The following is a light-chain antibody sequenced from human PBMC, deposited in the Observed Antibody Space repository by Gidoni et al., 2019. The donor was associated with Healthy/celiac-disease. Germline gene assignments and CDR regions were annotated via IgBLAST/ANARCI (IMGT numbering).Light chain of an antibody. Sequence: QSALTQPPSVSGSPGQSVTISCTGTSSDVGSYNRVSWYQQPPGTAPKLMIYEVSYRPSGVPDRFSGSKSGNTASLTISGLQAEDGADYYCSSYTSSSTYVFGTGTKVTVL. J-gene: IGLJ1*01. V-gene: IGLV2-18*02. CDR1: SSDVGSYNR. CDR3: SSYTSSSTYV. CDR2: EVS.